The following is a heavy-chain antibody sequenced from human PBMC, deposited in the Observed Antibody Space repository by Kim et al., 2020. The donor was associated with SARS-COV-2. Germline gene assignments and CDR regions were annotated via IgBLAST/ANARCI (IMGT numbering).Heavy chain of an antibody. CDR3: ARNYDSSFDDAFDI. Sequence: SETLSLTCTVSGVSISSSSYYWGWIRQPPGQGLEWIVSIYYSGSTYYNPSLKSRVTISVDTSKNQFSLKLSPVTAADTAVYYCARNYDSSFDDAFDIWGQGTMVTVSS. D-gene: IGHD3-22*01. J-gene: IGHJ3*02. CDR2: IYYSGST. V-gene: IGHV4-39*01. CDR1: GVSISSSSYY.